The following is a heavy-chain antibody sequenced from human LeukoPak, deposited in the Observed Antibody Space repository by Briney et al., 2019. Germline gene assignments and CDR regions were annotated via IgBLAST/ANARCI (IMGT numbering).Heavy chain of an antibody. D-gene: IGHD2/OR15-2a*01. CDR2: INPNSGGT. CDR3: VQSDTSLSLIDY. Sequence: ASVKVSCKASGYTFTGYYMHWVRQAPGQGLEWMGWINPNSGGTNYAQKLQGRVTMTTDTSTSTAYMELRSLRSDDTAVYYCVQSDTSLSLIDYWGQGTLVTVSS. CDR1: GYTFTGYY. J-gene: IGHJ4*02. V-gene: IGHV1-2*02.